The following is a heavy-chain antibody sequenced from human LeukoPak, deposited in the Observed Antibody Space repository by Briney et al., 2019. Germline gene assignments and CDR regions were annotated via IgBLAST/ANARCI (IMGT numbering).Heavy chain of an antibody. D-gene: IGHD1-26*01. CDR2: IKQGGSEK. CDR3: ARLLGGNYFDN. V-gene: IGHV3-7*04. Sequence: GGSLRLSCAASGFTFNNYWMNWVRQAPGKGLEWVAMIKQGGSEKYYVDSVKGRFTISRDNAKKSLYLQMNSLRAEDTAVYYCARLLGGNYFDNWGQGTLVTVSS. J-gene: IGHJ4*02. CDR1: GFTFNNYW.